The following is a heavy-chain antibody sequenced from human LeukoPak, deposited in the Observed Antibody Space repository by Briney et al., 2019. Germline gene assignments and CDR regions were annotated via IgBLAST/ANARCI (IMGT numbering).Heavy chain of an antibody. CDR3: ARDYYDSSGSLHDAFDI. D-gene: IGHD3-22*01. CDR2: ISAYNGNT. J-gene: IGHJ3*02. V-gene: IGHV1-18*01. CDR1: GYTFTSYG. Sequence: ASVKVSCKASGYTFTSYGISWVRQAPGQGLEWMGWISAYNGNTNYAQKLQGRVTVTTDTSTSTAYMELRSLRSDDTAVYYCARDYYDSSGSLHDAFDIWGQGTMVTVSS.